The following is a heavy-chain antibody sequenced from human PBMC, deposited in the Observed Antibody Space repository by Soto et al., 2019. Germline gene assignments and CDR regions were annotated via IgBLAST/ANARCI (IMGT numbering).Heavy chain of an antibody. CDR3: AKEGGGEGEATYGYCGS. CDR1: GFAFSTYA. CDR2: ISGSGHTT. D-gene: IGHD3-10*01. Sequence: GGSLRLSCAASGFAFSTYAMTWVRQAPGKGLEWVSAISGSGHTTYYADSVKGRLTVSRDNSKSTLYLQMNSLGADDTAIYYCAKEGGGEGEATYGYCGSWGQGTLVTVSS. J-gene: IGHJ4*02. V-gene: IGHV3-23*01.